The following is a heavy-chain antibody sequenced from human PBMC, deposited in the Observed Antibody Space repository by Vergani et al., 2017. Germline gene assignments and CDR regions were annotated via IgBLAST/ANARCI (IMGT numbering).Heavy chain of an antibody. D-gene: IGHD6-13*01. J-gene: IGHJ4*02. V-gene: IGHV4-61*02. CDR3: ARLTSVGIAASGRPAGRHLSGEDY. CDR1: GGSISSGSYY. Sequence: QVQLQESGPGLVKPSQTLSLTCTVSGGSISSGSYYWSWIRQPAGKGLEWIGRIYTSGSTNYNPSLKSRVTISVDTSKNQFSLKLSSVTAADTAVYYCARLTSVGIAASGRPAGRHLSGEDYWGQGTLVTVSS. CDR2: IYTSGST.